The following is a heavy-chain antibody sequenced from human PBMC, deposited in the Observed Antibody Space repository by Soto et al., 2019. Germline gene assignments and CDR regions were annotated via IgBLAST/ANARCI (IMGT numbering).Heavy chain of an antibody. CDR3: ARGPAAYCSGGSCRFDY. Sequence: SETLSLTCAVYGGSFSGYYWSWIRQRPGKGLEWIGEINHSGSTNYNPSLKSRVTISVETSKNQFSLKLSSVTAADTAVYYCARGPAAYCSGGSCRFDYWAQGTLVTVSS. V-gene: IGHV4-34*01. J-gene: IGHJ4*02. CDR1: GGSFSGYY. CDR2: INHSGST. D-gene: IGHD2-15*01.